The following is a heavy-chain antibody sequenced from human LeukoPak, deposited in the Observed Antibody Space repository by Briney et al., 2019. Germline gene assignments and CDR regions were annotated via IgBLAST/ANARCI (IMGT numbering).Heavy chain of an antibody. J-gene: IGHJ4*02. V-gene: IGHV3-64D*06. Sequence: GGSLRLSCTASAFTFSSSAMHWVRQAPGKGLEYVSGISSNGGSTYYADSVKGRFTISRDNTKNMLYLQMSSLRPEDTAVYHRVKGGAVAGRFDNWGQGTLVTVS. CDR2: ISSNGGST. CDR3: VKGGAVAGRFDN. D-gene: IGHD6-19*01. CDR1: AFTFSSSA.